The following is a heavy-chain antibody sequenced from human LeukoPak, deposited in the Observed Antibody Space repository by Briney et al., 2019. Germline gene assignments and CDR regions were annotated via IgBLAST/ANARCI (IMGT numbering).Heavy chain of an antibody. CDR3: ARLTTMTTTGGPFDY. Sequence: PGGSLRLSCAASGFTFSSYEMNWVRQAPGKGLEWVSYITSSGNTIYYADSVKGRFTISRDNAKNSLCLQMNSLRAEDTAVYYCARLTTMTTTGGPFDYWGQGTLVTVSS. J-gene: IGHJ4*02. CDR1: GFTFSSYE. CDR2: ITSSGNTI. V-gene: IGHV3-48*03. D-gene: IGHD4-17*01.